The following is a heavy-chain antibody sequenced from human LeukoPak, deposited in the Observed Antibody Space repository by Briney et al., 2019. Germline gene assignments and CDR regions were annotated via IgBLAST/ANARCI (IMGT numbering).Heavy chain of an antibody. D-gene: IGHD3-16*02. Sequence: GGSLRLSCAASGFTFSSYSVNWVRQAPGKGLEWVSSISSSSSYIYYADSVKGRFTISRDNAKNSLYLQMNSLRAEDTAVYYCARESDYDYVWGSYRYSADYWGQGTLVTVSS. J-gene: IGHJ4*02. V-gene: IGHV3-21*01. CDR3: ARESDYDYVWGSYRYSADY. CDR1: GFTFSSYS. CDR2: ISSSSSYI.